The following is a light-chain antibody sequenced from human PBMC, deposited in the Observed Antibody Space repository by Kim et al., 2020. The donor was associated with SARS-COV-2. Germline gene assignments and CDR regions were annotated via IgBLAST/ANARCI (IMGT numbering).Light chain of an antibody. CDR1: QSVDGAH. J-gene: IGKJ1*01. CDR3: QQYHNFRWT. CDR2: GAS. Sequence: PGESAPLTCRASQSVDGAHLGWYQQKPGQAPRLLFSGASSRATGTPDRCSGGGSGTEFTLTISRLEPEDFAVYYCQQYHNFRWTFGQGTKVDIK. V-gene: IGKV3-20*01.